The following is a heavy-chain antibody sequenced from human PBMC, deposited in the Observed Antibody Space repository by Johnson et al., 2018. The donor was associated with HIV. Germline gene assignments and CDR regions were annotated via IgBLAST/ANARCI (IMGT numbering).Heavy chain of an antibody. D-gene: IGHD7-27*01. J-gene: IGHJ3*02. CDR3: ARERGLGHAFDI. V-gene: IGHV3-13*01. CDR2: IGTAGDT. Sequence: VQLVESGGGLVQPGGSLRLSCAASGFTFSTHDMHWVRQASGKGLEWVSAIGTAGDTYYPGSVKGRFTISRENAKNSLYLQMNSLRVGDTAVYYCARERGLGHAFDIWGQGTMVTVSS. CDR1: GFTFSTHD.